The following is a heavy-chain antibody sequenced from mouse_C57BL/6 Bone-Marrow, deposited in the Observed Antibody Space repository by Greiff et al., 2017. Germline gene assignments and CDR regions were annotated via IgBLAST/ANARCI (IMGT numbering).Heavy chain of an antibody. CDR3: ARKFYYYGSSPWFAY. V-gene: IGHV1-78*01. CDR2: IYPRDGST. CDR1: GYTFTDHT. D-gene: IGHD1-1*01. Sequence: QVQLQQSDAELVKPGASVKISCKVSGYTFTDHTIHWMKRRPEQGLEWIGYIYPRDGSTKYNEKFKGKATLTADKSSSTAYMQLNSLTSEDSAVYFCARKFYYYGSSPWFAYWGQGTLVTVSA. J-gene: IGHJ3*01.